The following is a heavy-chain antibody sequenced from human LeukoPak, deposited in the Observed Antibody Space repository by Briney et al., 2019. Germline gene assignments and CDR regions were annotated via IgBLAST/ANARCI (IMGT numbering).Heavy chain of an antibody. CDR1: GGSFSGYY. D-gene: IGHD2-15*01. Sequence: PSETLSLTWAVYGGSFSGYYWSWIRQPPGKGLEWIGEINHSGSTNYNPSLKSRVTISVDTSKNQFSLKLSSVTAADTAVYYCARGGVVVAAIDYWGQGTLVTVSS. CDR2: INHSGST. J-gene: IGHJ4*02. CDR3: ARGGVVVAAIDY. V-gene: IGHV4-34*01.